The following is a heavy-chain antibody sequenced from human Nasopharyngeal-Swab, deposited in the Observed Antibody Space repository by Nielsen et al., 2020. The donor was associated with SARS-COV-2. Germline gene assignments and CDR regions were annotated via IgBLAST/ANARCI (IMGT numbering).Heavy chain of an antibody. CDR3: ARNMGYFHTSIWLDP. CDR1: GYDFAGYW. J-gene: IGHJ5*02. CDR2: IYPDHSGT. D-gene: IGHD2/OR15-2a*01. Sequence: GESLKISCKTSGYDFAGYWIAWVRQKPGQGLEWMGIIYPDHSGTKYSPSFRVQVTFSVDKSISTAYLQWSNLEASDTAMYYCARNMGYFHTSIWLDPWGQGTLVTVSS. V-gene: IGHV5-51*01.